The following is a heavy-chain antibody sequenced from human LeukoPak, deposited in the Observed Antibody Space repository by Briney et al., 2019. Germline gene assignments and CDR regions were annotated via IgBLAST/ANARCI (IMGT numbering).Heavy chain of an antibody. CDR2: IYYSRIT. Sequence: SETLSLTCTVSGGSISSDYWSWIRQPPGKGLEWIAYIYYSRITNYNPSLKSRVTISVDTSKNQFSLKLTSVTAADTAVYYCVRLRAGCPGGNCRAHFDYWGQGILVTVSS. CDR3: VRLRAGCPGGNCRAHFDY. D-gene: IGHD2-21*01. V-gene: IGHV4-59*01. J-gene: IGHJ4*02. CDR1: GGSISSDY.